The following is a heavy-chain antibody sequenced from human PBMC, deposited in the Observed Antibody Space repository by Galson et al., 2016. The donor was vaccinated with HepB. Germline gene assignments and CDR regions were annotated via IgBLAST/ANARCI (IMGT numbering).Heavy chain of an antibody. J-gene: IGHJ4*02. CDR1: GYTFTNYG. V-gene: IGHV1-3*04. CDR3: ARDLTPGRDLPAGFNDY. Sequence: SVKVSCKASGYTFTNYGVHWVRQAPGQRLEWMGWINTRNSDTTYSQNFPARLTITKDTSARTAYMELSSLTPEDTAVYYCARDLTPGRDLPAGFNDYWGQGTLVTVSS. D-gene: IGHD1-26*01. CDR2: INTRNSDT.